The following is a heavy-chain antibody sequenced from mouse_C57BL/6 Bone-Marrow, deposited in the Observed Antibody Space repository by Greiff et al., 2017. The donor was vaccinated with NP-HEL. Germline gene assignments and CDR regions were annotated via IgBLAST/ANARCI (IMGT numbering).Heavy chain of an antibody. J-gene: IGHJ4*01. D-gene: IGHD1-1*01. CDR1: GFSLSTSGMG. CDR2: IYWDDDK. V-gene: IGHV8-12*01. CDR3: ARRPDYYGSLYAMDY. Sequence: QVQLKQSGPGILQSSQTLSLTCSFSGFSLSTSGMGVSWIRQPSGKGLEWLAHIYWDDDKRYNPSLKSRLTISKDTSRNQVFLKITSVDTADTATYYCARRPDYYGSLYAMDYWGQGTSVTVSS.